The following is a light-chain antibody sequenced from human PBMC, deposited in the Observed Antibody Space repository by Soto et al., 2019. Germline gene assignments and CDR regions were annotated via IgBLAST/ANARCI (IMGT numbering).Light chain of an antibody. CDR3: SSYTRQSTVV. CDR2: DVS. J-gene: IGLJ3*02. Sequence: SALTQPASVSGSPGQPITISCTGTSSDIGGYNYVSWYQQHPGKAPKLIIYDVSERPSGVSNRFSGSKSGNTASLTISGLQGDDEAEYYCSSYTRQSTVVFGGGTKVTVL. CDR1: SSDIGGYNY. V-gene: IGLV2-14*01.